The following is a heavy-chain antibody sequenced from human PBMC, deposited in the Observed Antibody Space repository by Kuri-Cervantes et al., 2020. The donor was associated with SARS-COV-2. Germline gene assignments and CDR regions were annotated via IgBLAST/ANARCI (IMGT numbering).Heavy chain of an antibody. J-gene: IGHJ4*02. D-gene: IGHD5-12*01. Sequence: ASVKVSCKASGYTFTGYYMHRVRQAPGQGLEWMGWMNPNSGNTGYAQKFQGRVTMTRNTSISTAYMELSSLRSEDTAVYYCARGSEDIVATEFDYWGQGTLVTVSS. CDR2: MNPNSGNT. V-gene: IGHV1-8*02. CDR3: ARGSEDIVATEFDY. CDR1: GYTFTGYY.